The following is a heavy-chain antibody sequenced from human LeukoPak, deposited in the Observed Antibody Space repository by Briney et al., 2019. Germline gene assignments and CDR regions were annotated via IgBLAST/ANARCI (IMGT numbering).Heavy chain of an antibody. CDR3: ARDVGGALDY. J-gene: IGHJ4*02. V-gene: IGHV3-7*03. CDR2: IRGDEGDK. D-gene: IGHD4-17*01. Sequence: GGSLRLSCTVSGFTFRNYWMAWVRQAPGKGLEWVSNIRGDEGDKNSVDSVKGRFTISRDNAKKSLYLQMNSLRVEDTAVYYCARDVGGALDYWGQGTLVTVSS. CDR1: GFTFRNYW.